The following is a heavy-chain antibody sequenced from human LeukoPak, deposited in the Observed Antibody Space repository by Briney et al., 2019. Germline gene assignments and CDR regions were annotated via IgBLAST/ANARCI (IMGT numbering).Heavy chain of an antibody. CDR2: IYYSGST. D-gene: IGHD1-26*01. CDR3: ARSIVGATTAKPYYYYYMDV. Sequence: SETLSLTCTVSGGSISSYYWSWIRQPPGKGLEWIGYIYYSGSTNYNPSLKSRVTISVATSKNQFSLKLSSVTAADTAVYYCARSIVGATTAKPYYYYYMDVWGKGTTVTVSS. J-gene: IGHJ6*03. CDR1: GGSISSYY. V-gene: IGHV4-59*08.